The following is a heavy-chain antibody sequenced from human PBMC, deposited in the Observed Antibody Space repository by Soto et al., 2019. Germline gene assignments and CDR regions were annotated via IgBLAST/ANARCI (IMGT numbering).Heavy chain of an antibody. V-gene: IGHV3-23*01. D-gene: IGHD3-3*01. CDR3: AKDDVYYDFWSGHPYFAN. CDR1: GFTFNSYA. Sequence: GGSLRLSCAASGFTFNSYAMSWVRQAPGKGLEWVSAITGSGKTTYYADSVKGRFTISRDKFQSTLYLQMNSLRAEDTAVYYCAKDDVYYDFWSGHPYFANSGKGTPVTVSS. CDR2: ITGSGKTT. J-gene: IGHJ4*02.